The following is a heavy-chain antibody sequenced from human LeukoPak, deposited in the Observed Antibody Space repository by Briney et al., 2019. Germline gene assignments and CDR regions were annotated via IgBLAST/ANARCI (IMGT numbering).Heavy chain of an antibody. CDR3: AKGVDSSGGSFDY. V-gene: IGHV3-23*01. CDR1: GFTFSNYA. J-gene: IGHJ4*02. CDR2: VSGSGSFT. Sequence: GGSLRLSCAASGFTFSNYALSWVRQAPGKGLEWVSIVSGSGSFTYYADSVKGRFTISRDNSKNTLFLQMNSLRSEDTAVYHCAKGVDSSGGSFDYWGQRTLVTLSS. D-gene: IGHD6-25*01.